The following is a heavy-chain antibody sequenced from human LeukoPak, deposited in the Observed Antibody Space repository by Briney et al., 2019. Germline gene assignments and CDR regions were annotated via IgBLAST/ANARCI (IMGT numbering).Heavy chain of an antibody. D-gene: IGHD5-18*01. V-gene: IGHV4-61*01. CDR2: IYYSGST. J-gene: IGHJ2*01. Sequence: RTSETLSLTCTVSGGSISSSSYYWGWIRQPPGKGLEWIGYIYYSGSTNYNPSLKSRVTISVDTSKNQFSLKLSSVTAADTAVYYCARDERYSYGYRELWYFDLWGRGTLVTVSS. CDR1: GGSISSSSYY. CDR3: ARDERYSYGYRELWYFDL.